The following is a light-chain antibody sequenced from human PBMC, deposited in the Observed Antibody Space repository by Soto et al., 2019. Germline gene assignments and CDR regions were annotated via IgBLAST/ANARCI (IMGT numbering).Light chain of an antibody. CDR1: QSVSISY. Sequence: EIVLTQSPATLSLSPGERATLSCRASQSVSISYLAWYQQKPGQAPRLLIYGASTRATGTPARFSGSGSGTEFTLTISSLQSEDFAVYYCQQYNNWPPLTFGGGTKVDIK. CDR2: GAS. V-gene: IGKV3-15*01. CDR3: QQYNNWPPLT. J-gene: IGKJ4*01.